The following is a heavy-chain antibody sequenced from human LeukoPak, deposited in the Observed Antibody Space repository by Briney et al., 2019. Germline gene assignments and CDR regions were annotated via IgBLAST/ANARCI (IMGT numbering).Heavy chain of an antibody. CDR1: GFTFSSYS. D-gene: IGHD6-6*01. Sequence: GGSLRLSCAASGFTFSSYSMNWVRQAPGKGLEWVSSISSSSSYIYYADSVRGRFTISRDNAKNSLYLQMNSLRAEDTAVYYCARDHEYSSSSIPFYFDYWGRGTLVTVSS. CDR2: ISSSSSYI. J-gene: IGHJ4*02. CDR3: ARDHEYSSSSIPFYFDY. V-gene: IGHV3-21*01.